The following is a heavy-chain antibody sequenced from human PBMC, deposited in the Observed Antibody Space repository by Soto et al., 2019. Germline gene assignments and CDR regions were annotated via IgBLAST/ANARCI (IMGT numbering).Heavy chain of an antibody. CDR2: IYYSGST. CDR1: GGSISSYY. D-gene: IGHD4-17*01. V-gene: IGHV4-59*01. CDR3: ARDYGDYGYWFDP. J-gene: IGHJ5*02. Sequence: QVQLQESGPGLVKPSETLSLTCTVSGGSISSYYWSWIRQPPGKGLEWIGYIYYSGSTNYNPSLKRRVTISVDTSKNQFSLKLSSVTSADTAVYYCARDYGDYGYWFDPWGQGTLVTVSS.